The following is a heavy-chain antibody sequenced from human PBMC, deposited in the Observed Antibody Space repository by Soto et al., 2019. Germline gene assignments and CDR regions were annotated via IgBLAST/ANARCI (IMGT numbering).Heavy chain of an antibody. CDR2: TYSGGNT. CDR3: ARAPMGPL. V-gene: IGHV3-53*02. CDR1: GFTVYNNY. Sequence: EVQLVETGGGLIQPGGSLRLSCAASGFTVYNNYMNWVRQAPGKGLEWVSVTYSGGNTFYADSVRCRFTISRDSAKNTLYLQMNSLKDEDTAIYYCARAPMGPLWGQGTLVTVSS. D-gene: IGHD3-10*01. J-gene: IGHJ4*02.